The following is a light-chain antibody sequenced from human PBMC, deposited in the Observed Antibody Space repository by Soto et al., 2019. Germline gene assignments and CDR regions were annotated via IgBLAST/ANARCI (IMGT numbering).Light chain of an antibody. CDR1: QGISSY. V-gene: IGKV1-9*01. CDR2: AAS. Sequence: DIQLTQSPSFLSASVGDRVTITCRASQGISSYLAWYQQKPGKAPKLLIYAASTLQSGVPSRFSGSGSGTEFTLTIRSLQPEDFATYYCQQLNSYTLTFGPGTKVDRK. J-gene: IGKJ3*01. CDR3: QQLNSYTLT.